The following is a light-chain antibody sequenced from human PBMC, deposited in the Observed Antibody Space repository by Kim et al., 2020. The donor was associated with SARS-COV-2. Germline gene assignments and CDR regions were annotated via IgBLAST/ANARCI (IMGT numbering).Light chain of an antibody. V-gene: IGKV3-15*01. Sequence: VSPEELDHLACSASQSVLSNFAWYQQKPGQAPCHLIYIASTRATGIPAMFSGSGSGTEFSLTITSVQSEDFAVYSCQQYNIWPGTFGQGTKVDIK. J-gene: IGKJ1*01. CDR2: IAS. CDR3: QQYNIWPGT. CDR1: QSVLSN.